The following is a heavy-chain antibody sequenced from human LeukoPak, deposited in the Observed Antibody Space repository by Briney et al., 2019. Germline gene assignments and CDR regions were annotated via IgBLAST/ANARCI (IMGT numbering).Heavy chain of an antibody. Sequence: PSETLSLTCTVSGGSISSSSYYWGWIRQPPGKGLEWIGSIYYSGSTYYNPSLKSRVTISVDTSKNQFSLKLSSVTAADTAVYYCARYSRKGTYNWFDPWGQGTLVTVSS. J-gene: IGHJ5*02. CDR1: GGSISSSSYY. CDR2: IYYSGST. V-gene: IGHV4-39*01. CDR3: ARYSRKGTYNWFDP. D-gene: IGHD1-1*01.